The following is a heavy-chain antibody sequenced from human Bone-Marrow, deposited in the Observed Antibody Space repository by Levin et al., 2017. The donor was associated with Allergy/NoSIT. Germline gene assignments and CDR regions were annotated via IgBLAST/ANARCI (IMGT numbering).Heavy chain of an antibody. V-gene: IGHV1-8*01. D-gene: IGHD6-13*01. CDR2: MNPNSSNT. CDR1: GYTFTSFD. CDR3: ARGRGAAAGGRSDI. J-gene: IGHJ3*02. Sequence: AASVKVSCKASGYTFTSFDINWVRQATGQGLEWMGWMNPNSSNTGLAQSFQGRVTMTTNISISTAYMELTSLTSEDTAVYYCARGRGAAAGGRSDIWGQGTMVTVSS.